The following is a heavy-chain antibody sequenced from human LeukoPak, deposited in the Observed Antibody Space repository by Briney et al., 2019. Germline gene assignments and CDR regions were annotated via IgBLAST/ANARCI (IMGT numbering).Heavy chain of an antibody. D-gene: IGHD6-19*01. V-gene: IGHV3-23*01. Sequence: PGGSLRLSCAASGFTFSSYGMHWVRQAPGKGLEWVSAISGSGGSTYCADSVKGRFTISRDNSKNTLYLQMNSLRAEDTAVYYCANSASIAVAGTPDDYWGQGTLVTVSS. CDR3: ANSASIAVAGTPDDY. CDR2: ISGSGGST. J-gene: IGHJ4*02. CDR1: GFTFSSYG.